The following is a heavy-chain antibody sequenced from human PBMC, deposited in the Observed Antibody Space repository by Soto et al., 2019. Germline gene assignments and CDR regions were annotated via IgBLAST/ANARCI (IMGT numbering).Heavy chain of an antibody. CDR2: MNPNSGNT. V-gene: IGHV1-8*01. Sequence: QVQLVQSGAEVKKPGASVKVSCKASGYTFASYNINWVRQAAGQGLEWMGWMNPNSGNTGYAQKCQGRVTMTRNTSIRTAYMELSSLRSEDTAVYYCAFRGAWNYDWFDPWGQGTLVTVSS. D-gene: IGHD1-7*01. CDR1: GYTFASYN. CDR3: AFRGAWNYDWFDP. J-gene: IGHJ5*02.